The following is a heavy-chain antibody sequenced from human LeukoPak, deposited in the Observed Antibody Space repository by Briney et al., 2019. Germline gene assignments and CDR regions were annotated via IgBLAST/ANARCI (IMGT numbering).Heavy chain of an antibody. J-gene: IGHJ5*02. D-gene: IGHD3-9*01. CDR2: ISAYNGNT. CDR1: GYTFTSYG. V-gene: IGHV1-18*01. Sequence: EASVKVSCKASGYTFTSYGISWVRQAPGQGLEWMGWISAYNGNTNYAQKLQGRVTMTTDTSTSTAYMELRSLRSDDTAVYYCARDEYDIVTGYYGGRWFDPWGQGTLVTVSS. CDR3: ARDEYDIVTGYYGGRWFDP.